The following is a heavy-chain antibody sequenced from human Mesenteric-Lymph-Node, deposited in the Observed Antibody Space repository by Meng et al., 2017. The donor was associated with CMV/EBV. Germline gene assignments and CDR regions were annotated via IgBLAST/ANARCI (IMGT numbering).Heavy chain of an antibody. CDR3: AKGRSGYSFVFHDY. D-gene: IGHD5-18*01. Sequence: SLKISCAASGFTFNSYAIYWVRQAPGKGLEWVAVIWYDGSNQNYADSVKGRFTISRDNSKNTLFLQMNSLRADDTAVYYCAKGRSGYSFVFHDYWGQGTLVTVSS. CDR1: GFTFNSYA. J-gene: IGHJ4*02. V-gene: IGHV3-33*07. CDR2: IWYDGSNQ.